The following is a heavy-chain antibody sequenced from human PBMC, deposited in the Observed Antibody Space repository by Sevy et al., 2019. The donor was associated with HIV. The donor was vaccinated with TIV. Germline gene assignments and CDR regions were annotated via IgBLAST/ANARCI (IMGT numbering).Heavy chain of an antibody. Sequence: GGSLRLSCAASGFTFSSYWMSWVRQAPGKGLEWVANIKQDGSEKYYVDSVKGRFTISRDNAKNSLYPQMNSLRAEDTAVYYCARDYPNNYYDSSGTNYYYGMDVWGQGTTVTVSS. CDR3: ARDYPNNYYDSSGTNYYYGMDV. CDR2: IKQDGSEK. D-gene: IGHD3-22*01. J-gene: IGHJ6*02. V-gene: IGHV3-7*01. CDR1: GFTFSSYW.